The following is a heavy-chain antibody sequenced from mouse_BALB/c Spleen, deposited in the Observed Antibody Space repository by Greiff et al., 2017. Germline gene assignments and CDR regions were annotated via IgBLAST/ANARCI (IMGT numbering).Heavy chain of an antibody. J-gene: IGHJ2*01. D-gene: IGHD1-2*01. CDR1: GYTFTEYT. CDR3: ARHEAYGYYFDY. CDR2: FYPGSGSI. Sequence: QVQLKESGADLVTPGASVKLSCKASGYTFTEYTIHWVQQRSGQGLEWIGWFYPGSGSIKYNEKFKDKATLTADKSSSTVYMELSRLTSEDSAVYFCARHEAYGYYFDYWGQGTTLTVSS. V-gene: IGHV1-62-2*01.